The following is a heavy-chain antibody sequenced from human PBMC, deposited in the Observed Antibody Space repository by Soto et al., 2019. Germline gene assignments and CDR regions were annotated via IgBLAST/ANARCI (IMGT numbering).Heavy chain of an antibody. J-gene: IGHJ4*02. CDR2: ITSDTKTI. V-gene: IGHV3-48*02. CDR3: ARSVEGHFDY. D-gene: IGHD6-19*01. CDR1: GFRFSIYS. Sequence: EVQLVESGGALVQPGGSLRLSCAASGFRFSIYSMNWVRQAPGKGLEWSAYITSDTKTIKYGDSVKGQFTISRDNAKNSVYLQMNSLSDEDTAVYYCARSVEGHFDYWGQGTVVTVSS.